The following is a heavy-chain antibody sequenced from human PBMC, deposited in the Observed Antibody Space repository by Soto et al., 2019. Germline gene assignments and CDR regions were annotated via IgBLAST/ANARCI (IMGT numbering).Heavy chain of an antibody. V-gene: IGHV4-4*07. D-gene: IGHD2-8*01. CDR3: ARVALPYLGMDV. Sequence: PSETLSLTCSVPGGAISSYYWSWVRQPAGKGLEWIGRVFSSGSTNYNASLKSRVTMSIDTSKNEVSLTLRSVTAADTGVYYCARVALPYLGMDVWGPGTMVTV. J-gene: IGHJ6*02. CDR1: GGAISSYY. CDR2: VFSSGST.